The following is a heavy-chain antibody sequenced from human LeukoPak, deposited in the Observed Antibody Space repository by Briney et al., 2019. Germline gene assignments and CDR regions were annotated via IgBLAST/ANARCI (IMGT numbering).Heavy chain of an antibody. Sequence: PGGSLRLSCAASGFTFSTFGMSWVRQAPGKGLEWVSAISGSGATTYYADSVRGRFTISRDNSKNTLYLQMNSLRAEDTAVYYCARVRRVVVIKDAFDIWGHGTMVTVSS. V-gene: IGHV3-23*01. CDR2: ISGSGATT. D-gene: IGHD3-22*01. J-gene: IGHJ3*02. CDR1: GFTFSTFG. CDR3: ARVRRVVVIKDAFDI.